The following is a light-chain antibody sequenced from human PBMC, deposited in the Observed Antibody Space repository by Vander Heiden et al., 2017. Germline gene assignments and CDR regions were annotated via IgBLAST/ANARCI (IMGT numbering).Light chain of an antibody. CDR2: DAS. Sequence: EFVLTQSPAPLSLSAGERATISCRASQGISSFLAWYQQKPGQAPRLLIYDASNRDAGMPARFSGSGSGTDFTLTISSLEPEDFAVYYCQQRDDWPLTFGGGTKVEIK. J-gene: IGKJ4*01. CDR3: QQRDDWPLT. V-gene: IGKV3-11*01. CDR1: QGISSF.